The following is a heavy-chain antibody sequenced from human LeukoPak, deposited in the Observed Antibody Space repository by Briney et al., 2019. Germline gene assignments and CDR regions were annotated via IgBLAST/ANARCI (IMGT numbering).Heavy chain of an antibody. CDR1: GSTFSNYA. J-gene: IGHJ5*02. Sequence: GGSLRLSCVASGSTFSNYAMSWVRQAPGKGLEWVSAISNTDGSTYYADSVKGRFTISRDNSKNTLYLQMNSLRAEDTAVYYCAKAGRPLGWFDPWGQGTLVTVSS. V-gene: IGHV3-23*01. CDR3: AKAGRPLGWFDP. CDR2: ISNTDGST.